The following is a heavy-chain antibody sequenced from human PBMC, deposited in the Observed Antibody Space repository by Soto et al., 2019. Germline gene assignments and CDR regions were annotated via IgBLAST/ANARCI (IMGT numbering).Heavy chain of an antibody. J-gene: IGHJ6*02. CDR2: IYYSGST. Sequence: ETLSLTCSVSGDSISTSNYYWGWIRQPPGKGLEWIGSIYYSGSTYYNPSLKSRVTISVDTSKNQFSLKLSSVTAADTAVYYCARVGGDLYYYGMDVWGQGTTVTVSS. V-gene: IGHV4-39*01. CDR1: GDSISTSNYY. CDR3: ARVGGDLYYYGMDV. D-gene: IGHD2-21*02.